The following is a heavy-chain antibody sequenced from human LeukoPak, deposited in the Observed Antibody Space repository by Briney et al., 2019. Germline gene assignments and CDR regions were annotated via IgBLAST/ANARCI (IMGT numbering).Heavy chain of an antibody. V-gene: IGHV3-72*01. CDR2: ARNKAYNYIT. Sequence: GGSLRISCAASGFTFSDHYMDWVRQAPGKGLEWVGRARNKAYNYITEYAASVKGRFTISRDDSENSLFLQMDSLKIEDTAVYFCARGYPNYDFWSGYYNPKRYYYMDVWGKGTTVTVSS. CDR1: GFTFSDHY. J-gene: IGHJ6*03. D-gene: IGHD3-3*01. CDR3: ARGYPNYDFWSGYYNPKRYYYMDV.